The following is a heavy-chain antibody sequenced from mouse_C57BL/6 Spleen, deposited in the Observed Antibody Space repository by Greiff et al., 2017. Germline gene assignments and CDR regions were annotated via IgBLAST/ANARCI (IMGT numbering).Heavy chain of an antibody. Sequence: VKLLESGAELVKPGASVKISCKASGYAFSSYWMNWVKQRPGKGLEWIGQIYPGDGDTNYNGKFKGKATLTADKSSSTAYMQLSSLTSEDSAVYFCARSGYRRDFDYWGQGTTLTVSS. D-gene: IGHD1-2*01. CDR2: IYPGDGDT. CDR3: ARSGYRRDFDY. CDR1: GYAFSSYW. J-gene: IGHJ2*01. V-gene: IGHV1-80*01.